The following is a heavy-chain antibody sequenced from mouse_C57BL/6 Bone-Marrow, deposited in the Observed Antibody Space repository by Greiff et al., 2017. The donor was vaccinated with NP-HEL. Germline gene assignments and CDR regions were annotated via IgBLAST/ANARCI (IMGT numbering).Heavy chain of an antibody. J-gene: IGHJ2*01. CDR3: TVDYYGSSYADY. V-gene: IGHV14-1*01. CDR2: IDPEDGDT. CDR1: GFNIKDYY. Sequence: EVQLQQSGAELVRPGASVKLSCTASGFNIKDYYMHWVKQRPEQGLEWIGRIDPEDGDTEYAPKFQGKATMTADTSSNTAYLQLSSLTSEDTAVYYCTVDYYGSSYADYWGQGTTLTVSS. D-gene: IGHD1-1*01.